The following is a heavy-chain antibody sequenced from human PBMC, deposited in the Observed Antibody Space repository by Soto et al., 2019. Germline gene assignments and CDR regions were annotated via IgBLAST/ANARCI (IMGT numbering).Heavy chain of an antibody. D-gene: IGHD6-13*01. J-gene: IGHJ6*01. CDR2: ISAYNGNT. Sequence: GSVKVCFKASGYAFTSYGISLVRQAPGQGLEWMGWISAYNGNTNYAQKLQGRATMTTDTSTSTAYMELRSLRSDDTAVYYCAREGSSSWYIHYYGMDVWGQGTTVTVSS. V-gene: IGHV1-18*01. CDR1: GYAFTSYG. CDR3: AREGSSSWYIHYYGMDV.